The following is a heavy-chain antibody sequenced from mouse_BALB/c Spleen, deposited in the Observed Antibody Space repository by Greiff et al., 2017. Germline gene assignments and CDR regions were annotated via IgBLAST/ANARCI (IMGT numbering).Heavy chain of an antibody. J-gene: IGHJ4*01. V-gene: IGHV1-7*01. Sequence: LVESGAELAKPGASVKMSCKASGYTFTSYWMHWVKQRPGQGLEWIGYINPSTGYTEYNQKFKDKATLTADKSSSTAYMQLSSLTSEDSAVYYCAILRPPYYAMDYWGQGTSVTVSS. CDR1: GYTFTSYW. D-gene: IGHD1-2*01. CDR2: INPSTGYT. CDR3: AILRPPYYAMDY.